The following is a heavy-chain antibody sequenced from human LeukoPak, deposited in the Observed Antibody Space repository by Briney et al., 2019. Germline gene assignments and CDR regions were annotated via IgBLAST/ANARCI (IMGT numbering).Heavy chain of an antibody. Sequence: GGSLRLSCAASGFTFSSYEMNWVRQAPGKGLEWVSYISSSGSTIYYADSVKGRFTISRDNSKNTLYLQMNSLRAEDTAVYYCAKTEIFGELDYWGQGTLVTVSS. J-gene: IGHJ4*02. V-gene: IGHV3-48*03. CDR3: AKTEIFGELDY. CDR1: GFTFSSYE. CDR2: ISSSGSTI. D-gene: IGHD3-10*01.